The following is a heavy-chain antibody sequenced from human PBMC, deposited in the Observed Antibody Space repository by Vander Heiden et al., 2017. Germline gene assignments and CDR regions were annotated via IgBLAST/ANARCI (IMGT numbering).Heavy chain of an antibody. Sequence: QVQLQQWGAGLLKPSETLSLTCAVYGGSFRGYYWSWIRQPPGKGLEWIGEINHSGSTNYNPSLKSRVTISVDTSKNQFSLKLSSVTAADTAVYYCASPPGGVSSEDHWYFDLWGRGTLVTVSS. CDR1: GGSFRGYY. J-gene: IGHJ2*01. D-gene: IGHD3-22*01. V-gene: IGHV4-34*01. CDR3: ASPPGGVSSEDHWYFDL. CDR2: INHSGST.